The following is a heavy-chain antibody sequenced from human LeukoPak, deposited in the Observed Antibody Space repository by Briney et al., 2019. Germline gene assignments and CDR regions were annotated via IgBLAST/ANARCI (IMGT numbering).Heavy chain of an antibody. D-gene: IGHD5/OR15-5a*01. Sequence: SETLSLTCAVYGGSFSIYYWSWIRQPPGKGLEWLGEINHSGSTNYNPSLKSRVTISVDTSKNQFSLRLSSVTAADTAVYYCARARGGVSIDYWGQGTLVTVSS. V-gene: IGHV4-34*01. CDR3: ARARGGVSIDY. CDR1: GGSFSIYY. CDR2: INHSGST. J-gene: IGHJ4*02.